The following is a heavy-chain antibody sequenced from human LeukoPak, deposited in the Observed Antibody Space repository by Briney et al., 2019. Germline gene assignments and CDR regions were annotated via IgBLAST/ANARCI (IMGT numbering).Heavy chain of an antibody. CDR2: TRNKANSYTT. Sequence: PGGSLRLSCAASGFSFSDHYMDWVRQAPGKGLEWVGRTRNKANSYTTECAASVKGRFTISRDDSKKSLYLQMNSLKTEDTAVYYCTREVGDRYYYYYYMDVWGKGTTVTISS. CDR3: TREVGDRYYYYYYMDV. V-gene: IGHV3-72*01. J-gene: IGHJ6*03. D-gene: IGHD3-16*01. CDR1: GFSFSDHY.